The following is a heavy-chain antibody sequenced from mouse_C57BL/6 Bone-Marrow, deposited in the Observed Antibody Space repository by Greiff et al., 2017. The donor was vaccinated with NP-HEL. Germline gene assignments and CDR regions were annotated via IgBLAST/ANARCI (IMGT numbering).Heavy chain of an antibody. CDR1: GYSFTGYY. D-gene: IGHD2-5*01. CDR2: IYPYNGVS. J-gene: IGHJ4*01. CDR3: ARGGGSNYLYAIDY. Sequence: VQLKESGPELVKPGASVKISCKASGYSFTGYYMHWVKQSHGNILDWIGYIYPYNGVSSYNQKFKGKATLTVDKSSSTAYMELRSLTSEDSAVYYCARGGGSNYLYAIDYWGQGTSVTVSS. V-gene: IGHV1-31*01.